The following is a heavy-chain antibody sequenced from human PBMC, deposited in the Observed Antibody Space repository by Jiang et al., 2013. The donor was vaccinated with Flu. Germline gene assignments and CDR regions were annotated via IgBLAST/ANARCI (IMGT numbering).Heavy chain of an antibody. CDR1: GFSLSSTGVC. Sequence: KPTQTLTLTCTVSGFSLSSTGVCVGWIRQPPGKALEWLALVDWDNDKYYNMSLKTRLTISKDTSKNQVVLTMTNMEPLDTATYYCARIKKENVPPRLGTGFDYWGPGTSVSVSS. CDR3: ARIKKENVPPRLGTGFDY. CDR2: VDWDNDK. J-gene: IGHJ4*02. D-gene: IGHD3-16*01. V-gene: IGHV2-70*01.